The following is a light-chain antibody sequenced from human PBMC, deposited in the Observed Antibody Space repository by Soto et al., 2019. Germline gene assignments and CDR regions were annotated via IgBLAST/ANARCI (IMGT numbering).Light chain of an antibody. CDR2: AAS. Sequence: DIQMTQSPSSLYASVGDRVTISCRASQDIDNYLVWYQQKPGKVPKLLIYAASNLQSGVPSRFSGSGSGTDFNLTIRSLRPEDGATEYCQKYDSEHHTFGGGTKVEIK. CDR1: QDIDNY. CDR3: QKYDSEHHT. J-gene: IGKJ4*02. V-gene: IGKV1-27*01.